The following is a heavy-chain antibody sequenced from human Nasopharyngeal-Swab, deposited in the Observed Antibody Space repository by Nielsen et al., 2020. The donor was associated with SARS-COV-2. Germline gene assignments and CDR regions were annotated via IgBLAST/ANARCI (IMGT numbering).Heavy chain of an antibody. J-gene: IGHJ5*02. CDR2: ISSSGSTI. V-gene: IGHV3-11*04. D-gene: IGHD3-22*01. CDR3: ASSTAGGYRYNWFDP. CDR1: GFTFSDYY. Sequence: GGSLRLSCAASGFTFSDYYMSWIRQAPGKGLEWVSYISSSGSTIYYADSVKGRFTISRDNAKNSLYLQMNSLRAEDTAVYYCASSTAGGYRYNWFDPWGQGTLVTVSS.